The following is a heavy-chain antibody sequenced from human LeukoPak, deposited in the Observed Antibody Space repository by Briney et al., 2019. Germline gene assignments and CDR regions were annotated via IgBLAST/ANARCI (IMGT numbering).Heavy chain of an antibody. V-gene: IGHV4-34*01. CDR3: ARATDYDSSGYYVPLEFRYYYYYMDV. Sequence: RSSETLSLTCAVYGGSFSGYYWSWIRQPPGKGLGWIGEINHSGSTNYNPSLKSRVTISVDTSKNQFSLKLSSVTAADTAVYYCARATDYDSSGYYVPLEFRYYYYYMDVWGKGTTVTVSS. J-gene: IGHJ6*03. CDR2: INHSGST. CDR1: GGSFSGYY. D-gene: IGHD3-22*01.